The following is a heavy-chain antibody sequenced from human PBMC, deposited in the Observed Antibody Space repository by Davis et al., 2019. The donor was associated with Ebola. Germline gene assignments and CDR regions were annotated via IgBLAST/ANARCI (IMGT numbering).Heavy chain of an antibody. CDR3: ARGARYFDSWGWFDP. CDR1: GFTFSSYA. Sequence: GGSLRLSCAASGFTFSSYAMSWVRQAPGKGLEWVSAISGSGGSTYYADSVKGRFTISRDNSKNTLYLQMNSLRAEDTAVYYCARGARYFDSWGWFDPWGQGTLVTASS. CDR2: ISGSGGST. D-gene: IGHD3-9*01. J-gene: IGHJ5*02. V-gene: IGHV3-23*01.